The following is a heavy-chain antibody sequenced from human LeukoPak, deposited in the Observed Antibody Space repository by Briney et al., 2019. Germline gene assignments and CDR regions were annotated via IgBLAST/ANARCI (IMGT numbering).Heavy chain of an antibody. CDR1: GLIFRNYA. V-gene: IGHV3-30*02. CDR2: IRYDGSNK. D-gene: IGHD6-6*01. J-gene: IGHJ4*02. CDR3: AKAIHSSSSGVVDY. Sequence: PGGSLRLSCAAPGLIFRNYAMHWVRQAPGKGLEWVTFIRYDGSNKYYAESVKGRFTISRDNSKNTLYLQMNSLRAEDTAVYYCAKAIHSSSSGVVDYWGQGTLVTVSS.